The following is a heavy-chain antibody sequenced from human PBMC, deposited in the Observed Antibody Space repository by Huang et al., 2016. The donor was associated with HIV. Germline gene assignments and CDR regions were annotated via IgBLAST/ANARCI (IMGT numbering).Heavy chain of an antibody. CDR2: ISDDGSSK. CDR1: GFTFNNVD. D-gene: IGHD1-26*01. V-gene: IGHV3-30*18. Sequence: QVQLVESGGGVVQPGRSLRLSCAAFGFTFNNVDMHWVRQAPGKGLEWGEIISDDGSSKYHADSVKGRFTISRDNSKNTVYLQMNSLRVEDTAVYYCAKDGRGSGTYYDYFEYWGQGTLVTVSS. J-gene: IGHJ4*02. CDR3: AKDGRGSGTYYDYFEY.